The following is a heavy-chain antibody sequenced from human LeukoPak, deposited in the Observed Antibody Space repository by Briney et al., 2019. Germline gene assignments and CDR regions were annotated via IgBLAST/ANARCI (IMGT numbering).Heavy chain of an antibody. J-gene: IGHJ5*02. CDR1: GGSFSGYY. Sequence: SETLSLTCAVYGGSFSGYYWSWIRQPPGKGLEWIGEINHSGSTNYNPSLKSRVTISVDTSKNQFSLKLSSVTAADTAVYYCARTYYYGSGSYNRFDPWGQGTLVTVSS. CDR2: INHSGST. V-gene: IGHV4-34*01. CDR3: ARTYYYGSGSYNRFDP. D-gene: IGHD3-10*01.